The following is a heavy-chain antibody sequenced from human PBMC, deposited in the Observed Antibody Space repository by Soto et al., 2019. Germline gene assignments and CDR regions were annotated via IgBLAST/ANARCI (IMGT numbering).Heavy chain of an antibody. J-gene: IGHJ4*02. CDR2: IIPIFVTA. CDR1: GATFSSYA. V-gene: IGHV1-69*12. Sequence: QVQLVQSGAEVKKPGSSVKVSCKASGATFSSYAISWVRQAPGQGLEWMGGIIPIFVTATYAQKFQGRVTITADESMSTACMELSSLRSEDTAVYYCAGKTYYVSPTASDYWGQGTLVTDSS. D-gene: IGHD3-10*02. CDR3: AGKTYYVSPTASDY.